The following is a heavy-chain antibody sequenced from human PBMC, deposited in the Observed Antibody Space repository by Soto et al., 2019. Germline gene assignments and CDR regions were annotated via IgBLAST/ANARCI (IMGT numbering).Heavy chain of an antibody. J-gene: IGHJ5*02. CDR2: INPNSGGT. D-gene: IGHD5-18*01. CDR3: ARAWGYSYGFDP. CDR1: GYTFNDFY. V-gene: IGHV1-2*04. Sequence: GASVKVSCKASGYTFNDFYIHWVRQAPGQGLEWMGWINPNSGGTNFAQKFQGWLTMTRDTSISTASMELRSLRSDDTAVYYCARAWGYSYGFDPWGQGTLVTVSS.